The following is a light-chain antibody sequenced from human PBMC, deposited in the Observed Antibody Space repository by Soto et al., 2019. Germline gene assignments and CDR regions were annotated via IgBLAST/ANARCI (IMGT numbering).Light chain of an antibody. J-gene: IGLJ1*01. CDR3: SSYAGSSNV. CDR1: SSDVGCYNY. V-gene: IGLV2-8*01. Sequence: QSVLTQPPSAYGSPGQSVAISFAGTSSDVGCYNYVSWYQQHPGKAPKLMIYEVNKRPSGVPDRFSGSKSGNTASLTVSGLQAEDEADYDCSSYAGSSNVFGTGTKVNV. CDR2: EVN.